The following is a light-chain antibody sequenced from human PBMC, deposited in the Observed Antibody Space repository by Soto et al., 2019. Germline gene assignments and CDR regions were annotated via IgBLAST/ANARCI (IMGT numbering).Light chain of an antibody. V-gene: IGKV1-39*01. J-gene: IGKJ4*01. CDR1: QSISTY. CDR2: AAS. Sequence: DIQMTQSPSSLSASVGDRVTITCRASQSISTYLSWYQQKPGKAPQLLIYAASSLQSGVPSRFSGSGSGTDFTLTISSLQLEDFATYYCQQSYSTLLTFGGGTKVEIK. CDR3: QQSYSTLLT.